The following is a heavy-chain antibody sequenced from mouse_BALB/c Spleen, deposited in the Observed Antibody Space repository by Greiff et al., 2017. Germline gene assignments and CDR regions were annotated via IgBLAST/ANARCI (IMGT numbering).Heavy chain of an antibody. CDR3: ARDWNSWFAY. J-gene: IGHJ3*01. V-gene: IGHV5-4*02. CDR2: ISYGGSYT. CDR1: GFTFSDYY. Sequence: EVQLVESGGGLVKPGGSLKLSCAASGFTFSDYYMYWVRQTPEKRLEWVATISYGGSYTYYPDSVKGRFTISRDNAKNNLYLQMSSLKSEDTAMYYCARDWNSWFAYWGQGTLVTVSA.